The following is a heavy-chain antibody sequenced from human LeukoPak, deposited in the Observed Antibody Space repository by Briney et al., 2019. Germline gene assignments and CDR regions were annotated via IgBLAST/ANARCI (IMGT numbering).Heavy chain of an antibody. CDR1: GFTFDDYA. CDR3: AKIGEAQRVNLWFGELYFDY. J-gene: IGHJ4*02. Sequence: LSGGSLRLSCAASGFTFDDYAMHWVRQAPGKGLEWVSDISGSGGSTYYADSVKGRFTISRDNSKNTLYLQMNSLRAEDTAVYYCAKIGEAQRVNLWFGELYFDYWGQGTLVTVSS. CDR2: ISGSGGST. V-gene: IGHV3-23*01. D-gene: IGHD3-10*01.